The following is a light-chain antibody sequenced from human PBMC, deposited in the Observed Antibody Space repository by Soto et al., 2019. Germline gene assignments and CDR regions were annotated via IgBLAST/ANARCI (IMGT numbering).Light chain of an antibody. V-gene: IGKV3-15*01. CDR2: GAS. CDR1: QSVSTN. Sequence: EIVMTQSPATLSVSPGEIATLSFRASQSVSTNLAWYQQKPGQAPRLLIYGASTRAAGIPARFSDSGSETEFTLTISSLQAADVAVYYCQQYYSTPPTFGQGTKVDIK. J-gene: IGKJ1*01. CDR3: QQYYSTPPT.